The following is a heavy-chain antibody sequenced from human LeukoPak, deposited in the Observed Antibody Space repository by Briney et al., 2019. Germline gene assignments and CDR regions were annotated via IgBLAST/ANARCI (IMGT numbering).Heavy chain of an antibody. D-gene: IGHD4/OR15-4a*01. V-gene: IGHV3-23*01. CDR2: ISGSGDST. CDR1: GFPLSRSA. Sequence: GGSLRLSCAASGFPLSRSAMSWVRQAPGKGLEWVSTISGSGDSTYYADSVKGRSTSSRDNSKNTLYLQMNSLRAEDTAVYYCTRVFGAGYSDYWGQGTLVTVSS. CDR3: TRVFGAGYSDY. J-gene: IGHJ4*02.